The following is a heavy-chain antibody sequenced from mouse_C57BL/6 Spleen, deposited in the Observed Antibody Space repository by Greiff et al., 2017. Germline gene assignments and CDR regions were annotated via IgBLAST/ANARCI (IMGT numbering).Heavy chain of an antibody. CDR2: INPNNGGT. CDR3: AKKRSYDYDEFAY. Sequence: EVQLQQSGPELVKPGASVKISCKASGYTFTDYYMNWVKQSHGKSLEWIGDINPNNGGTSYNQKFKGKATLTVDKSSSTAYMELRSLTSEDSAVYYCAKKRSYDYDEFAYWGQGTLVTVSA. CDR1: GYTFTDYY. J-gene: IGHJ3*01. V-gene: IGHV1-26*01. D-gene: IGHD2-4*01.